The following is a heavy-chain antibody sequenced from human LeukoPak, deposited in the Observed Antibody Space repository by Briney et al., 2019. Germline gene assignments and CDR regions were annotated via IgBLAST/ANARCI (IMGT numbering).Heavy chain of an antibody. CDR2: ISGSGGST. D-gene: IGHD2-15*01. CDR3: AKGSALAAITSWERFDP. CDR1: GFTFSSYA. Sequence: GGSLRLSCAASGFTFSSYAMSWVRQAPGKGLEWVSAISGSGGSTYYADPVKGRFTISRDNPKNTLYLQMNSLRAEDTAVYYCAKGSALAAITSWERFDPWGQGTPVTVSS. J-gene: IGHJ5*02. V-gene: IGHV3-23*01.